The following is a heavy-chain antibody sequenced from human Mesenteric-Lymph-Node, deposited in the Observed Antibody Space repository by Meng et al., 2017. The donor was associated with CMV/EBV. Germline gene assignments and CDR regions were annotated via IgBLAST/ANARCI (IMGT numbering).Heavy chain of an antibody. CDR3: ARVPVETQDAFDI. CDR2: ISSSGGAI. Sequence: GESLKISCAASGFTFSSYSLNWVRQAPGKGLEWVSYISSSGGAIFYAGSVKGRFTISRDNAKNSLYLQMSSLRAEDTALYYCARVPVETQDAFDIWGQGTMVTVSS. CDR1: GFTFSSYS. D-gene: IGHD4-23*01. V-gene: IGHV3-48*04. J-gene: IGHJ3*02.